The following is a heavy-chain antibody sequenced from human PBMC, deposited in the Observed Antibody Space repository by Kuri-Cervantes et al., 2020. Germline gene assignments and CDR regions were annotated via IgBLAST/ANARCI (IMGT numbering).Heavy chain of an antibody. J-gene: IGHJ4*02. CDR1: GFTFSNAW. D-gene: IGHD3-22*01. CDR3: AKDLMIVVEYYFDY. V-gene: IGHV3-15*01. CDR2: IKSKTDGGTT. Sequence: GESLKISCAASGFTFSNAWMSWVRQAPGKGLEWVGRIKSKTDGGTTDYAAPVKGRFTISRDNSKNTLYLQMNSLRAEDTAVYYCAKDLMIVVEYYFDYWGQGTLVTVSS.